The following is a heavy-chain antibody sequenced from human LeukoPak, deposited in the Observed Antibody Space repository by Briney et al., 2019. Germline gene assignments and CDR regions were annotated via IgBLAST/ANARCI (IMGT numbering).Heavy chain of an antibody. Sequence: SETLSLTCTVSGGSICSDGYYWSWIRQPAGKELEWIGRIYISGSTNYNPSLKSRVTISIDTSKNQFSLKLNSVTAADTAVYYCARDSADYGAFDYWGQGTLVTVSS. CDR1: GGSICSDGYY. J-gene: IGHJ4*02. V-gene: IGHV4-61*02. D-gene: IGHD4-17*01. CDR2: IYISGST. CDR3: ARDSADYGAFDY.